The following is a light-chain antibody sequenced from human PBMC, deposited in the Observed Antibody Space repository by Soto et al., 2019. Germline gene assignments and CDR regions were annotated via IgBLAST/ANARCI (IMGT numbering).Light chain of an antibody. Sequence: ETVMTQSPATLSVSPGERSTRSFIASQSVRTKLAWYQQKPGQAPRLLIYGASSRATGIPARFSGSGSGTEFTLTISSLQSEDSGVYYCQQYNKWPAEITFGQGTRLEIK. CDR2: GAS. V-gene: IGKV3D-15*01. CDR3: QQYNKWPAEIT. J-gene: IGKJ5*01. CDR1: QSVRTK.